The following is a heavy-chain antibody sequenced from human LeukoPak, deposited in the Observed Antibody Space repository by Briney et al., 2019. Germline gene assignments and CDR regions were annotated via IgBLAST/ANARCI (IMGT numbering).Heavy chain of an antibody. D-gene: IGHD4-17*01. J-gene: IGHJ4*02. CDR1: GGSNY. CDR3: ARTHDYGDYPTTYFDC. CDR2: ISYSGST. Sequence: SETLSLTCTVSGGSNYWSWIRQPPGKGLEWIGYISYSGSTNYNPSLKSRVTISVDTSKNRFSLKLSSVTAADTAVYYCARTHDYGDYPTTYFDCWGQGTLVTVSS. V-gene: IGHV4-59*01.